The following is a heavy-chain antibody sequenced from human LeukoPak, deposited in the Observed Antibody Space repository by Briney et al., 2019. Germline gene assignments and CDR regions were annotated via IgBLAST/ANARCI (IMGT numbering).Heavy chain of an antibody. CDR2: IYYSGST. CDR3: ARYSSSSYYFDY. Sequence: SQTLSLTCTVSGGSISSGSYYWSWIRQPPGKGLEWIGYIYYSGSTNYNPSLKSRVTISVDTSKNQFSLKLSSVTAADTAVYFRARYSSSSYYFDYWGQGTLVTVSS. J-gene: IGHJ4*02. D-gene: IGHD6-13*01. V-gene: IGHV4-61*01. CDR1: GGSISSGSYY.